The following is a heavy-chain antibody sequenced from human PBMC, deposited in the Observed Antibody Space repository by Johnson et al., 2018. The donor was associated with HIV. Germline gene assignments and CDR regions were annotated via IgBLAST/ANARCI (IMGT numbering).Heavy chain of an antibody. D-gene: IGHD2-15*01. Sequence: VQLVESGGGVVQPGGSLRLSCAASGFTFSSYGMHWVRQAPGKGLQWVTFIRYDGSNKYYADSVKGRFTIFRDNSKNTLYMQMKSLRVEDTAVYYCAKEALRGGEYDAFDIWGQGTMVTVS. V-gene: IGHV3-30*02. CDR3: AKEALRGGEYDAFDI. CDR1: GFTFSSYG. CDR2: IRYDGSNK. J-gene: IGHJ3*02.